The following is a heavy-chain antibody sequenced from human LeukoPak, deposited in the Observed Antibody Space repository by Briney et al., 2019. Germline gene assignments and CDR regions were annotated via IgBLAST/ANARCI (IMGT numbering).Heavy chain of an antibody. V-gene: IGHV4-39*01. D-gene: IGHD4-23*01. J-gene: IGHJ5*02. CDR3: ARQHPYGGNSFDP. Sequence: SETLSLTCTVSGGSISSYYWSWIRQPPGKGLEWIGSIYYSGNTYYNPSLKSRVTISVDTSKNQFSLKLSSVTATDTAVYYCARQHPYGGNSFDPWGQGTLVIVSS. CDR2: IYYSGNT. CDR1: GGSISSYY.